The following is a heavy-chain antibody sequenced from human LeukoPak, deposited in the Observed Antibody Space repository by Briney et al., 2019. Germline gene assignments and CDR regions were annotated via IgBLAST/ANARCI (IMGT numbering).Heavy chain of an antibody. CDR1: GFTFSSYG. V-gene: IGHV3-30*03. CDR2: ISYDGSNK. Sequence: QPGRSLRLSCAASGFTFSSYGMHWVRQAPGKGLEWVAVISYDGSNKYYADSVKGRFTISRDNSKNTLYLQMNSLRAEDTAVYYCARAYCGGDCYSGFDYWGQGTLVTVSS. J-gene: IGHJ4*02. CDR3: ARAYCGGDCYSGFDY. D-gene: IGHD2-21*02.